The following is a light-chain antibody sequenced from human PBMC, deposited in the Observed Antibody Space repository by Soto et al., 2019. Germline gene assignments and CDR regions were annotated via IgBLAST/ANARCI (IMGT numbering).Light chain of an antibody. Sequence: DIQMTQSPSSLSASVGERVTITCRASQSISSYLNWYQQKPGKAPKLLIYAASSLQSGVPSRFSGIGSGTDFTLTISSPQPEDFATYYCQQSYSTPPAFGGGTKVEIK. CDR2: AAS. CDR1: QSISSY. V-gene: IGKV1-39*01. CDR3: QQSYSTPPA. J-gene: IGKJ4*01.